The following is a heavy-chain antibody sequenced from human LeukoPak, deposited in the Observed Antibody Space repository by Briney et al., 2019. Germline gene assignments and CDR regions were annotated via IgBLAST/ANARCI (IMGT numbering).Heavy chain of an antibody. CDR3: AKDRPNFYENSGHYYRRDGDS. CDR1: GFTFYMYA. Sequence: PSGGSLRLSCQASGFTFYMYAMSWVRQAPGKGLEWVASMCGTAGCTFYPDSVKGRFTISRGNSKNILYLQMNSLRAEDTAIYYCAKDRPNFYENSGHYYRRDGDSWGQGTLVTVSS. V-gene: IGHV3-23*01. D-gene: IGHD3-22*01. CDR2: MCGTAGCT. J-gene: IGHJ5*01.